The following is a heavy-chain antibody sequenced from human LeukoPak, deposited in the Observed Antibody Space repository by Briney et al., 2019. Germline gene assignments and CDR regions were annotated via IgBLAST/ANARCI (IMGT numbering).Heavy chain of an antibody. D-gene: IGHD3-22*01. CDR1: SGSISSTHFY. CDR2: IYYSGST. Sequence: SETLSLTCTVSSGSISSTHFYWGWIRQPPGKGLECIGSIYYSGSTYYNLSLKSRVTISVDSSKNHLSLKLSSVTAADTAVYYCARGKLYSDSSGYYYPPPYFFDYWGQGTLVTVSS. J-gene: IGHJ4*02. V-gene: IGHV4-39*07. CDR3: ARGKLYSDSSGYYYPPPYFFDY.